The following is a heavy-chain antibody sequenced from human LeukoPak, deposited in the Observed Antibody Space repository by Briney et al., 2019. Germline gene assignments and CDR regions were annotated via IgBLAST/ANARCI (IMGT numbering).Heavy chain of an antibody. V-gene: IGHV3-30*02. CDR3: VKDYYDPGGLDY. CDR2: IRYDGSNK. J-gene: IGHJ4*02. CDR1: GFTFSSYG. Sequence: GGSLRLSCAASGFTFSSYGMHWVRQARGKGLEWVAFIRYDGSNKYYADSVKGRFTISRDNSKNTLDLQMNSLRAEDTAVYYCVKDYYDPGGLDYWGQGTLVTVSS. D-gene: IGHD3-22*01.